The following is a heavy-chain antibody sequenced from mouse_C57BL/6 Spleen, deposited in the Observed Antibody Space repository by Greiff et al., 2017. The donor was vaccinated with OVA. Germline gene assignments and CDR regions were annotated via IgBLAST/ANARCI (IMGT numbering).Heavy chain of an antibody. D-gene: IGHD3-2*02. CDR2: IHPSDSDT. J-gene: IGHJ4*01. CDR3: ARESQGSGYVPYAMDY. V-gene: IGHV1-74*01. Sequence: QVQLKQPGAELVKPGASVKVSCKASGYTFTSYWMHWVKQRPGQGLEWIGRIHPSDSDTNYNQKFKGKATLTVDKSSSTAYMQLSSLTSEDSAVYYCARESQGSGYVPYAMDYWGQGTSVTVSS. CDR1: GYTFTSYW.